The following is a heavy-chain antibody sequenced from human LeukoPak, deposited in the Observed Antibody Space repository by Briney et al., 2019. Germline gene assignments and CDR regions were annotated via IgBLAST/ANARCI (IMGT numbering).Heavy chain of an antibody. CDR3: ARVRVVTQDFDY. CDR1: GGSISNYY. D-gene: IGHD4-23*01. CDR2: IYYTGSS. J-gene: IGHJ4*02. V-gene: IGHV4-59*01. Sequence: SETLSLTCTVSGGSISNYYWSWIRQPPGKGLEWIGFIYYTGSSNYSPSLKSRVTMSLDTSKRQFSLNLSSVIAADTAVYYCARVRVVTQDFDYWGQGTLVTVSP.